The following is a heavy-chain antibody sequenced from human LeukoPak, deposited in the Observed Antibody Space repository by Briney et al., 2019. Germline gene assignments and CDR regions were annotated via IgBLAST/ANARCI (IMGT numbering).Heavy chain of an antibody. J-gene: IGHJ4*02. CDR3: ARGAARGDFLEY. Sequence: GGSLRLSCAASGFTFSSYWMSWVRQAPGKGLEWVAVISYDGSNKYYADSVKGRFTISRDNSKNTLYLQMNSLRAEDTAVYYCARGAARGDFLEYWGQGTLVTVSS. D-gene: IGHD3-3*01. V-gene: IGHV3-30*03. CDR1: GFTFSSYW. CDR2: ISYDGSNK.